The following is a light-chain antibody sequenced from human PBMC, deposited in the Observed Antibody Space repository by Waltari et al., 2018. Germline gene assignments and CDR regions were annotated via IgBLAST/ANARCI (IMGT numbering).Light chain of an antibody. Sequence: DIQMTQSPSSMSASVGDRVSITCQASQDIRNYLSWYQQKPGKAPKLLIYDASNLETGVPSRFSGSASGTDFTFTISRLQPEDIGTYYCQQYKDLPRTFGQGTKVEFK. CDR2: DAS. J-gene: IGKJ1*01. V-gene: IGKV1-33*01. CDR3: QQYKDLPRT. CDR1: QDIRNY.